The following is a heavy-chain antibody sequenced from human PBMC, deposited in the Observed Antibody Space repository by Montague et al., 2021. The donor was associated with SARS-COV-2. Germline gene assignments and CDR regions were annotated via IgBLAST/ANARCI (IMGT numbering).Heavy chain of an antibody. CDR2: IYYRGNT. CDR1: GGSINNFF. D-gene: IGHD6-25*01. J-gene: IGHJ4*02. Sequence: SETLSLTCTVSGGSINNFFWSWIRQPPGKGLEWIGNIYYRGNTXXXPSLACRVTMSVDKSRNQFSLKLTSVTAADTAVYYCVRAVTQGSGDSWGQGTLVTVSS. CDR3: VRAVTQGSGDS. V-gene: IGHV4-59*08.